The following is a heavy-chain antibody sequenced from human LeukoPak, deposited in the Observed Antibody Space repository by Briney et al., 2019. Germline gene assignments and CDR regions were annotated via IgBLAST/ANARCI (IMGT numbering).Heavy chain of an antibody. D-gene: IGHD3-22*01. CDR3: ARSSNYYDSSGYYSLGYFDL. CDR2: IYYSGST. J-gene: IGHJ2*01. Sequence: KSSETLSLTCTVSGGSISSYYWSWIRQPPGKGLEWIGYIYYSGSTNYNPSLKSRVTISVDTSKNQFSLKLSSVTAADTAVYYCARSSNYYDSSGYYSLGYFDLWGRGTLVTVSS. CDR1: GGSISSYY. V-gene: IGHV4-59*08.